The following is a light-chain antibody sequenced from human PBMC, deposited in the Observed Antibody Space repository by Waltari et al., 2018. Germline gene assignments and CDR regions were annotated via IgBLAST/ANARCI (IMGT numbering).Light chain of an antibody. CDR3: SSYTSSSTLLYV. Sequence: QSALTQPASVSGSPGQSITISCTGTSSDVGGYNSVSWYQQHPGKAPQLMIYEVSNRPSGFSNRFSGSKSGNTASLTISGLQAEDEADYYCSSYTSSSTLLYVFGTGTKVTVL. CDR2: EVS. J-gene: IGLJ1*01. V-gene: IGLV2-14*01. CDR1: SSDVGGYNS.